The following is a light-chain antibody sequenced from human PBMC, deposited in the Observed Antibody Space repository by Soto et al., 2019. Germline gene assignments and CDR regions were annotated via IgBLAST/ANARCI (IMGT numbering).Light chain of an antibody. CDR1: QSVGSN. Sequence: DIVLTQSPATLSLSLGERATLSCRASQSVGSNVAWYQQKPGKAPRLLIYDASNRATGVPARFFGSGSGTDFTLTISSLEPDDFAVYFCQQLTRNTFGQGSKLEI. V-gene: IGKV3-11*01. J-gene: IGKJ2*01. CDR3: QQLTRNT. CDR2: DAS.